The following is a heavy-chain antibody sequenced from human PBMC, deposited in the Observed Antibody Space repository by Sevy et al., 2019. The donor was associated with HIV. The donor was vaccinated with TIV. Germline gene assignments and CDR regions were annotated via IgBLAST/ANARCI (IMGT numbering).Heavy chain of an antibody. CDR3: AREGCTRPHDY. Sequence: GGSLRLSCAASGFAFYDYSMSWIRQAPGKGLEWVATLSFGCGKINYADSVKGRFTISRHNSKNSFYLQMDNLRVEDTALYYCAREGCTRPHDYWGQGTRVTVSS. CDR1: GFAFYDYS. D-gene: IGHD2-8*01. CDR2: LSFGCGKI. V-gene: IGHV3-23*01. J-gene: IGHJ4*02.